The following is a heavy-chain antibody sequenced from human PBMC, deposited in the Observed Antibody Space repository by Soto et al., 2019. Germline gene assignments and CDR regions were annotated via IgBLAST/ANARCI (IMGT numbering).Heavy chain of an antibody. CDR1: GFSFSTYN. D-gene: IGHD2-15*01. Sequence: GESLKISCAASGFSFSTYNMDWVRQAPGKGPEWIAYISTTSFTIYYADSVKGRFTISRDNDRNSLFLEMKSLRDEDTAVYYCARDRCYDGTCYSASDSWGQGTLVTVSS. CDR2: ISTTSFTI. CDR3: ARDRCYDGTCYSASDS. V-gene: IGHV3-48*02. J-gene: IGHJ5*01.